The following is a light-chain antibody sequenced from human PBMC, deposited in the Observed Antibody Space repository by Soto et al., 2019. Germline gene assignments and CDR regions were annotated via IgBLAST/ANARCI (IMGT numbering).Light chain of an antibody. Sequence: DIQMTQSPSTLSASVGDTVTITCRASQSVSRWLAWYQQKPGKAPRLLVYDASTLAIGVPSRFSGSGSGTELTLTITSLHLFDFETSPSENYNLYPPAFLPGSKLT. CDR2: DAS. J-gene: IGKJ4*02. CDR3: ENYNLYPPAFLPGSKLT. CDR1: QSVSRW. V-gene: IGKV1-5*01.